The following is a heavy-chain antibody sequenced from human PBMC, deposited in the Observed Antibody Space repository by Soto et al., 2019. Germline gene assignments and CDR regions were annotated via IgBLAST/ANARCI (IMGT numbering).Heavy chain of an antibody. D-gene: IGHD3-22*01. CDR2: IDPSGGST. Sequence: QVQLVQSGVEVKKPGASVKVACKTSGYPFTTYYIHWVRQAPGQGLEWMGMIDPSGGSTTYAQKFQGRITMTSDMSTSTVYMELSSLRSEDTAVYYCARVPYDTTGYYAFWGQGTLVTVSS. CDR3: ARVPYDTTGYYAF. J-gene: IGHJ4*02. CDR1: GYPFTTYY. V-gene: IGHV1-46*01.